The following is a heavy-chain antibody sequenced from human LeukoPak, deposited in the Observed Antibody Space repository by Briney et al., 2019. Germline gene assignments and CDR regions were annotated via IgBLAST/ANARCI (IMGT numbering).Heavy chain of an antibody. V-gene: IGHV4-39*07. CDR1: GGSISSSSYY. D-gene: IGHD2-21*02. J-gene: IGHJ3*02. CDR2: IYYSGST. Sequence: SETLSLTCTVSGGSISSSSYYWGWIRQPPGKGLEWIGSIYYSGSTYYNPSLKSRVTISVDTSKNQFSLKLSSVTAADTAVYYCARDMGDPHCGGDCYDRNDAFDIWGQGTMVTVSS. CDR3: ARDMGDPHCGGDCYDRNDAFDI.